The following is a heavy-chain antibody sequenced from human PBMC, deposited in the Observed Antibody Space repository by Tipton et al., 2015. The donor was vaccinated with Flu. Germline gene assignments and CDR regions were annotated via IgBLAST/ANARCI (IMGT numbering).Heavy chain of an antibody. D-gene: IGHD3-3*01. CDR2: VFYNGNT. J-gene: IGHJ4*02. CDR3: AREDFWSGFDY. V-gene: IGHV4-61*03. CDR1: GDSIGSRYY. Sequence: TLSLTCSVSGDSIGSRYYWGWIRQPPGKGLEWIGSVFYNGNTNYNPSLKSRVSISVDTSKSHFSLKLNSVTAADTAVYYCAREDFWSGFDYWGQGTLVTVSS.